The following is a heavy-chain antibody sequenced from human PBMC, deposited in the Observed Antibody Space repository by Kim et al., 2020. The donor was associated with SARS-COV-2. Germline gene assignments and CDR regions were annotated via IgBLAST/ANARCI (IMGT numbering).Heavy chain of an antibody. CDR1: GYTFTSYA. CDR2: INAGNADT. D-gene: IGHD3-22*01. J-gene: IGHJ4*02. Sequence: ASVKVSCKASGYTFTSYAMHWVRQAPGQRLEWMGWINAGNADTKYSQKFQGRVTITSDTSANTAYVELSSLGSEDTAVYFCARGPYYYDSSGYPNGYDYWGQGTLVTVSS. CDR3: ARGPYYYDSSGYPNGYDY. V-gene: IGHV1-3*01.